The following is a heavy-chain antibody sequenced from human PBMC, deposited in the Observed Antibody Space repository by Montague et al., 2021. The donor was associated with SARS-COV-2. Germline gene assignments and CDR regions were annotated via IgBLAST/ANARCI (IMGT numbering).Heavy chain of an antibody. CDR1: GYPFTSYG. D-gene: IGHD3-10*01. CDR3: ARDDYYGSGSPLSDYGMDV. V-gene: IGHV1-18*01. J-gene: IGHJ6*02. CDR2: ISAYNGNT. Sequence: SGKVSCKASGYPFTSYGISLLRQAPGQGLEWMGWISAYNGNTSYAQKLQGRVTMTTDTSTSTAYMELRSLRSDDTAAYYCARDDYYGSGSPLSDYGMDVWGQGTTVTVSS.